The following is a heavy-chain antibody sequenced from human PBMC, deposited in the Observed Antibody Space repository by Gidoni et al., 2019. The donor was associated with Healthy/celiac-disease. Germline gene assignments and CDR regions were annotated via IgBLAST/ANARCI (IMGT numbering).Heavy chain of an antibody. D-gene: IGHD6-13*01. V-gene: IGHV2-70*01. CDR3: ARIRTGGAAAGYFDY. CDR2: MDWDDDK. J-gene: IGHJ4*02. Sequence: QVTLREYGPALVKTTQTLSLTCTFSRFSLSTSGMCVSWIRQPPGKALDWLALMDWDDDKYYSSSLKSKLTISKDTSKTQVVLTMTNMDPVATATYYCARIRTGGAAAGYFDYWGQGTLVTVSS. CDR1: RFSLSTSGMC.